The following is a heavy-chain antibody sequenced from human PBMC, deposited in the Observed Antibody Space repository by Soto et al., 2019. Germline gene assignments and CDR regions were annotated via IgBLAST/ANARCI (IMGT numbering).Heavy chain of an antibody. D-gene: IGHD5-12*01. V-gene: IGHV3-53*01. Sequence: VSLRLSCAASGFTVSSNYMSWVRQAPGKGLEWVSVIYSGGSTYYADSVKGRFTISRDNSKNTLYLQMNSLRAEDTAVYYCARGLSGYSGYDYNYFDYWGQGTLVTVSS. CDR1: GFTVSSNY. CDR2: IYSGGST. J-gene: IGHJ4*02. CDR3: ARGLSGYSGYDYNYFDY.